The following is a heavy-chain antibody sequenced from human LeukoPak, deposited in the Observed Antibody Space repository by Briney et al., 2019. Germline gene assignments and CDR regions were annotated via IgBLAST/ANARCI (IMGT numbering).Heavy chain of an antibody. J-gene: IGHJ4*02. Sequence: GGSLRLSCAASGVTFRNFGLHWVRQAPGKGLEWVAVVWSDGSNKFYADSVKGRFTISRGDSKNTLYLQMNSLRAEDTAVYYCARGLRTVYTHYYGSGSYQDYFDYWGQGTLVTVSS. CDR3: ARGLRTVYTHYYGSGSYQDYFDY. V-gene: IGHV3-33*01. D-gene: IGHD3-10*01. CDR1: GVTFRNFG. CDR2: VWSDGSNK.